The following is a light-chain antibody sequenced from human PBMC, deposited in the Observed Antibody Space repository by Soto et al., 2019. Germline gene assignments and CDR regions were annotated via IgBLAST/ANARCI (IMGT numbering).Light chain of an antibody. Sequence: EIVLTQSPGTRSLSPGDRATLSCRASQSVSSSYLAWYQQNTGQSPRLLIYDASSRAAGIPDRFSGSGSGTDFTLSIIRLETEDFAVYYCQQYGSALPFGGGNKVDIK. V-gene: IGKV3-20*01. J-gene: IGKJ4*01. CDR3: QQYGSALP. CDR2: DAS. CDR1: QSVSSSY.